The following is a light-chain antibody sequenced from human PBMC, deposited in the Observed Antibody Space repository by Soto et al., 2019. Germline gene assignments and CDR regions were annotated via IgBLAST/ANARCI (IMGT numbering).Light chain of an antibody. Sequence: DIQMTQSPSSLSASVGDRVTITCRASQNIGNYLNWYQQKPGKAPKVLIYGASNLQSGVPSKFSGGVSGTEFTLTIGRVQREDFATYHCQQSSSSPQYTFGQGTKVDIK. CDR3: QQSSSSPQYT. CDR1: QNIGNY. J-gene: IGKJ2*01. CDR2: GAS. V-gene: IGKV1-39*01.